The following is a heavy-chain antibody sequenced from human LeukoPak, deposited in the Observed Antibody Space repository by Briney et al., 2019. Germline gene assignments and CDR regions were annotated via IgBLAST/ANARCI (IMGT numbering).Heavy chain of an antibody. V-gene: IGHV3-21*01. CDR1: GFTFSSYS. Sequence: GGSLRLSCAASGFTFSSYSMNWVRQAPGKGPEWVSSISSSSSYIYYADSVKGRFTISRDNAKNSLYLQMNSLRAEDTAVYYCARDLAAAGRPDYWGQGTLVTVSS. CDR3: ARDLAAAGRPDY. D-gene: IGHD6-13*01. J-gene: IGHJ4*02. CDR2: ISSSSSYI.